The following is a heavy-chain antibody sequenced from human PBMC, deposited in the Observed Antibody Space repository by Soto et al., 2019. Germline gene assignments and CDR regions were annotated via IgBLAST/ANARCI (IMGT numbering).Heavy chain of an antibody. J-gene: IGHJ6*02. D-gene: IGHD2-2*01. V-gene: IGHV4-59*01. CDR2: IYYSGST. Sequence: SETLSLTCAVYGGSFSGYYWSWIRQPPGKGLEWIGYIYYSGSTNYNPSLKSRVTISVDTSKNQFSLKLSSVTAADTAVYYCARLPIVVVPAATLGYYYYYGMDVWGQGTTVTVSS. CDR3: ARLPIVVVPAATLGYYYYYGMDV. CDR1: GGSFSGYY.